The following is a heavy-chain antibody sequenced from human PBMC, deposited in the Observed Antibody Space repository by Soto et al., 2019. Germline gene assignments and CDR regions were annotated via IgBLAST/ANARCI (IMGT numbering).Heavy chain of an antibody. V-gene: IGHV4-4*02. CDR3: ARSYMVRGVANWFDP. CDR1: GGSISSSNW. CDR2: IYHSGST. Sequence: QVQLQESGPGLVKPSGTLSLTCAVSGGSISSSNWWSWVRQPPGKGLGWIGEIYHSGSTNYNPSLTSRFTISVDKSNTPFSLTLRSVTAADTAGYYCARSYMVRGVANWFDPWGQGTLVTFSS. J-gene: IGHJ5*02. D-gene: IGHD3-10*01.